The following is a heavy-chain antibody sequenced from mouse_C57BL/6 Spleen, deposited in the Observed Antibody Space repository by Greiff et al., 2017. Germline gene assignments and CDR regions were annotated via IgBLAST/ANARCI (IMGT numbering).Heavy chain of an antibody. J-gene: IGHJ1*03. CDR3: AICRGSSYGYFDV. CDR1: GYTFTSYW. V-gene: IGHV1-74*01. D-gene: IGHD1-1*01. Sequence: QVQLQQPGAELVKPGASVKVSCKASGYTFTSYWMHWVKQRPGQGLEWIGRIHPSDGDTNYNQKFKGKATLTVAKSSSTAYMQLSSLTSEDSAVYYCAICRGSSYGYFDVWGTGTTVTVSS. CDR2: IHPSDGDT.